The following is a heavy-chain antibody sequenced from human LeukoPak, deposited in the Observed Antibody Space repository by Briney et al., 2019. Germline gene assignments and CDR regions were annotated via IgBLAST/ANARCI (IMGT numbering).Heavy chain of an antibody. CDR1: GFTFSSYG. J-gene: IGHJ1*01. CDR3: AKDVVAHASYDSSGSFQH. V-gene: IGHV3-30*18. D-gene: IGHD3-22*01. CDR2: ISYDGSNK. Sequence: GGSLRLSCAASGFTFSSYGMHWVRQAPGKGLEWVAVISYDGSNKYYADSVKGRFTISRDNSKNTLYLQMNSLRAEDTAVYYCAKDVVAHASYDSSGSFQHWGQGTLVTVSS.